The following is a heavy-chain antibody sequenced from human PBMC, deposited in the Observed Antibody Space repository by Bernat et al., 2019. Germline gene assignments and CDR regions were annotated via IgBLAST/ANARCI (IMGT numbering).Heavy chain of an antibody. J-gene: IGHJ5*01. V-gene: IGHV3-15*01. Sequence: EVQLVESGGDLVKPGGSLRLSCAASGFSFSDAWMSWVRHVPGKGLEWVGRLKSKKNGGTTDIAPPMRGRFTSSRDDSKNTLYLQTNSLKTGDTAVYYCATDSNSALLGLDSWGKGTLVTVSS. CDR3: ATDSNSALLGLDS. CDR2: LKSKKNGGTT. CDR1: GFSFSDAW. D-gene: IGHD2-21*01.